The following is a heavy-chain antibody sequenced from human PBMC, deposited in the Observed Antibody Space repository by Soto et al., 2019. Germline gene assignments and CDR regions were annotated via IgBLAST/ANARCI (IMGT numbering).Heavy chain of an antibody. Sequence: GASVKVSCKASGYTFINYYMHWVRQAPGQGFEWMGRISPKSGGTNYAQKFQGRVSMTWDTSLKTAYLELNSLRAEDTAVYYCAKVSDNGLRFDYFDYWGQGTLVTVSS. CDR1: GYTFINYY. J-gene: IGHJ4*02. CDR3: AKVSDNGLRFDYFDY. V-gene: IGHV1-2*02. D-gene: IGHD2-8*01. CDR2: ISPKSGGT.